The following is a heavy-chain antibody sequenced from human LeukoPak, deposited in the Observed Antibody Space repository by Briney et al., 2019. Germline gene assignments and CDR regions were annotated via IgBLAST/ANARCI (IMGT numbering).Heavy chain of an antibody. Sequence: VASVKVSCKASGGTFSSYAISWVRQAPGQGLEWMGGIIPIFGTANYAQKFQGRVTITTDESTSTAYMELSSLRSEDTAVYYCARAMAPAAIFDWFDPWGQGTLVTVSS. CDR1: GGTFSSYA. V-gene: IGHV1-69*05. J-gene: IGHJ5*02. CDR2: IIPIFGTA. CDR3: ARAMAPAAIFDWFDP. D-gene: IGHD2-2*02.